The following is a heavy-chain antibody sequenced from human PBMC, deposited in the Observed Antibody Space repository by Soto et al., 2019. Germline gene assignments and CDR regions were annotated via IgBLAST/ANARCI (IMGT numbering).Heavy chain of an antibody. CDR1: GYTFTNHY. CDR3: ARERYTGYVVFDF. CDR2: INPNSGDT. Sequence: QVQLLQSGVAVKRPGASVKVSCKASGYTFTNHYIHWVRQAPGQGLEWMGWINPNSGDTNFAQKFQGRVTMTRDTSIITAYMELSRLKSDDTAVYYCARERYTGYVVFDFWGQGTLVTVSS. V-gene: IGHV1-2*02. D-gene: IGHD5-12*01. J-gene: IGHJ4*02.